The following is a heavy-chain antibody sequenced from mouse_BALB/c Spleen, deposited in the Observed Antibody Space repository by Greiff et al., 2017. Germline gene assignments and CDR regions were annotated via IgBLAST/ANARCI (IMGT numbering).Heavy chain of an antibody. V-gene: IGHV1-67*01. Sequence: VQRVESGPELVRPGVSVKISCKGSGYTFTDYAMHWVKQSHAKSLEWIGVISTYYGNTNYNQKFKGKATMTVDKSSSTAYMQLSSLTSEDSAVYYCARYTVPYAMDYWGQGTSVTVSS. CDR2: ISTYYGNT. J-gene: IGHJ4*01. D-gene: IGHD1-1*01. CDR1: GYTFTDYA. CDR3: ARYTVPYAMDY.